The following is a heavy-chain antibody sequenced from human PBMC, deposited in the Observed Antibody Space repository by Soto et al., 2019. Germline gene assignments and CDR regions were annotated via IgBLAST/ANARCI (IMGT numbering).Heavy chain of an antibody. Sequence: SETLSLTCTVSGGSISSGDYYWSWIRQPPGKGLEWIGYIYYSGSTYYNPSLKSRVTISVDTSKNQFSLKLSSVTAADTAVYYCARAQLLWFGELLDYWGQGTLVTVS. D-gene: IGHD3-10*01. V-gene: IGHV4-30-4*01. CDR1: GGSISSGDYY. J-gene: IGHJ4*02. CDR3: ARAQLLWFGELLDY. CDR2: IYYSGST.